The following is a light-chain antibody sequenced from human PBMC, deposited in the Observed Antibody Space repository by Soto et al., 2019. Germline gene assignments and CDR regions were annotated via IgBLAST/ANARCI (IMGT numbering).Light chain of an antibody. V-gene: IGLV2-14*01. CDR1: SSDVGGYNS. CDR3: SSFTSSMTNV. J-gene: IGLJ1*01. Sequence: QSALTQPASGSCAPGQSITISYTGTSSDVGGYNSVSWYQQHPGKAPKLILYDVTDRPSGVSYRFSGSNSGNTASLTISGLQAADEAAYFCSSFTSSMTNVFGSVTQVIV. CDR2: DVT.